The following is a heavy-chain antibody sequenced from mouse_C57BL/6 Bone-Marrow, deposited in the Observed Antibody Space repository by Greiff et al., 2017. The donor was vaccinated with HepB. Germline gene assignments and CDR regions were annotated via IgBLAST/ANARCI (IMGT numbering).Heavy chain of an antibody. Sequence: VQLQHPGAELVKPGASVKVSCKASGYTFTSYWMHWVKQRPGQGLEWIGRIHPSDSATNYNQKFKGKAPWTVDKSSRTAYMQLSSLTSEDSAVYYSERGGLDDGGQGTTLTGSS. J-gene: IGHJ2*01. CDR3: ERGGLDD. V-gene: IGHV1-74*01. CDR2: IHPSDSAT. CDR1: GYTFTSYW.